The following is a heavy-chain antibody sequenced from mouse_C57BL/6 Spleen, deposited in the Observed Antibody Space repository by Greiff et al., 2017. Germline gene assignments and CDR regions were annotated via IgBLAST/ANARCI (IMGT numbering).Heavy chain of an antibody. J-gene: IGHJ2*01. CDR3: ARGAYYSNYEWDY. CDR1: GYTFTSYW. V-gene: IGHV1-52*01. Sequence: VQLQQPGAELVRPGSSVKLSCTASGYTFTSYWMHWVKQRPIQGLEWIGNIDPSDSETHYNQKFKDKATLTVDKSSSTAYMQLSSLTSEDSAVYYCARGAYYSNYEWDYWGQGTTLTVSS. CDR2: IDPSDSET. D-gene: IGHD2-5*01.